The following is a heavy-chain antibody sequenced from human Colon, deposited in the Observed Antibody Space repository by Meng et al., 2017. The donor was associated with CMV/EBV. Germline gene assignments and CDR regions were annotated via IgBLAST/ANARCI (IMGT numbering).Heavy chain of an antibody. CDR2: ITNSGITT. D-gene: IGHD1-14*01. V-gene: IGHV3-11*01. J-gene: IGHJ4*02. CDR3: ARGGEMNHDY. Sequence: GGSLRLSCAASGFTFSDYYMGWIRQAPGKGLDWISYITNSGITTYSADSVRDRFTISRDNAKNSLYLQMNSLRAEDTAVYYCARGGEMNHDYWGQGTLVTVSS. CDR1: GFTFSDYY.